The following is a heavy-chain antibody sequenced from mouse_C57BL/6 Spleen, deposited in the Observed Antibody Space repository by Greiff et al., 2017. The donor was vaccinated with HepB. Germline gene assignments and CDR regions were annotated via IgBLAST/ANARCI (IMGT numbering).Heavy chain of an antibody. D-gene: IGHD2-3*01. CDR2: INPSNGGT. Sequence: QVQLQQSGTELVKPGASVKLSCKASGYTFTSYWMHWVKQRPGQGLEWIGNINPSNGGTNYNEKFKSKATLTVDKSSSTAYMQLSSLTSEDSAVYYCAREPLMVTTLDVWGTGTTVTVSS. CDR3: AREPLMVTTLDV. CDR1: GYTFTSYW. J-gene: IGHJ1*03. V-gene: IGHV1-53*01.